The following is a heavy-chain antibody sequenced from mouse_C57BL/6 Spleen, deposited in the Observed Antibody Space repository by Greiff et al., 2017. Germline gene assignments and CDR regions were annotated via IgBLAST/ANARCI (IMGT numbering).Heavy chain of an antibody. Sequence: QVQLKQSGAELARPGASVTLSCKASGYTFTSYGISWVKQRTGQGLAWIGEIYPRSGNTYYNEKFKGKATLTADKSSSTAYMELRSLTSEDSSVYFCSSEGVSKGVAYWGHGTLVTVSA. V-gene: IGHV1-81*01. CDR2: IYPRSGNT. CDR3: SSEGVSKGVAY. CDR1: GYTFTSYG. J-gene: IGHJ3*01. D-gene: IGHD2-5*01.